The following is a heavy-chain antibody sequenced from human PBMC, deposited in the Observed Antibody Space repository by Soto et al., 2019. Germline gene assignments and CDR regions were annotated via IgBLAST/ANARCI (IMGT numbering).Heavy chain of an antibody. D-gene: IGHD6-19*01. CDR2: IRKDGSEK. Sequence: VQLVESGGGLVQPGGSLRLSCAASGFSFSNYWMNWVRLAPGKGPEWVANIRKDGSEKIYVDSVEGRFTISRDNAKNSLFLQMNNLRADDTAMYYCVGGTGWLMDTWGQGTPVIVSS. V-gene: IGHV3-7*03. J-gene: IGHJ5*02. CDR3: VGGTGWLMDT. CDR1: GFSFSNYW.